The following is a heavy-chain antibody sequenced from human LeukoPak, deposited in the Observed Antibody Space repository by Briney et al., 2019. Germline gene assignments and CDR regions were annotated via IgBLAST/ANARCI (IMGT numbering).Heavy chain of an antibody. CDR1: GGTFSSYA. CDR2: IIPIFGTA. V-gene: IGHV1-69*13. J-gene: IGHJ4*02. Sequence: ASVKVSCKASGGTFSSYAISWVRQAPGQGLEWMGGIIPIFGTANYAQKFQDRVTITADESTSTVYMELSSLRSDDTAVYYCARQKAYDLLTAAGYYFDFWGQGTLVTVSS. D-gene: IGHD3-9*01. CDR3: ARQKAYDLLTAAGYYFDF.